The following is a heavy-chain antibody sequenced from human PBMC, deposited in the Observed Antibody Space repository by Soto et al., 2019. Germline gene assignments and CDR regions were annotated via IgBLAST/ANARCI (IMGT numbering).Heavy chain of an antibody. CDR3: AREGHLWFLGYAFDI. D-gene: IGHD3-10*01. Sequence: QLVESGGGVVQPGRSLRLSCAASAFTFSNYAMHWVRQAPGKGLEWVAVISYDGSNEYYADSVKGRFTISRDNSKNTLYVHMNSLRAEDTAVYYCAREGHLWFLGYAFDIWGQGTMVTVS. J-gene: IGHJ3*02. V-gene: IGHV3-30-3*01. CDR2: ISYDGSNE. CDR1: AFTFSNYA.